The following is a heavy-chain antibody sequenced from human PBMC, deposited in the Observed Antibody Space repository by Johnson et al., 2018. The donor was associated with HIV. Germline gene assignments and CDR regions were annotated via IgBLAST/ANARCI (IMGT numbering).Heavy chain of an antibody. D-gene: IGHD3-16*01. CDR2: IYSGGST. CDR1: GFTVSSNY. J-gene: IGHJ3*02. CDR3: AKWGLGGAPKGAFDI. Sequence: VQLVESGGGVVQPGGSLRLSCAASGFTVSSNYMSWVRQAPGKGLEWVSVIYSGGSTYYADSVKGRFTISRDNSKNTLYLQMNSLGAEDTAVYYCAKWGLGGAPKGAFDIWGQGTMVTVSS. V-gene: IGHV3-66*02.